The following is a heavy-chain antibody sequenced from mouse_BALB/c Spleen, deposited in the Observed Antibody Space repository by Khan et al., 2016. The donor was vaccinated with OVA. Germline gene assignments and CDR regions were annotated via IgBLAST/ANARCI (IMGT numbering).Heavy chain of an antibody. D-gene: IGHD1-1*01. CDR1: GYTFTNYG. V-gene: IGHV9-1*02. Sequence: QIQLVQSGPELKKPGETVKISCKASGYTFTNYGMNWVKQAPGKGLKWMGWINTYTGEPTYADDFKGRFAFSLETSASTAYLQLHNLKIEDMATYFCARANVLIYFYGSSPYDYSMDYWGQGTSVTVSS. J-gene: IGHJ4*01. CDR3: ARANVLIYFYGSSPYDYSMDY. CDR2: INTYTGEP.